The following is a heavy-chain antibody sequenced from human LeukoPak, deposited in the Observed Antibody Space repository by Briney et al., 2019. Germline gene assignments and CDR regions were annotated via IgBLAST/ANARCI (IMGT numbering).Heavy chain of an antibody. D-gene: IGHD3-3*01. J-gene: IGHJ5*02. Sequence: ASVKVFCKASGGTFSSYDINWVRQATGQGLEWMGWMNPNSGNTGYAQKFQGRVTMTRNTSISTAYMELSSLRSEDTAVYYCARAAITIFGVVIKDDNWFDPWGQGTLVTVSS. CDR3: ARAAITIFGVVIKDDNWFDP. V-gene: IGHV1-8*01. CDR1: GGTFSSYD. CDR2: MNPNSGNT.